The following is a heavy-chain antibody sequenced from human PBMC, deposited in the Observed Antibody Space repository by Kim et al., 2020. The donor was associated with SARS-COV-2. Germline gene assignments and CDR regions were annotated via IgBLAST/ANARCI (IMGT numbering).Heavy chain of an antibody. CDR1: GYTFTSYG. CDR2: ISAYNGNT. D-gene: IGHD4-17*01. Sequence: ASVKVSCKASGYTFTSYGISWVRQAPGQGLEWMGWISAYNGNTNYAQKLQGRVTMTTDTSTSTAYMELRSLRSDDTAVYYCASHEGTTVVTWFDYWGQGTLVTVSS. CDR3: ASHEGTTVVTWFDY. V-gene: IGHV1-18*01. J-gene: IGHJ4*02.